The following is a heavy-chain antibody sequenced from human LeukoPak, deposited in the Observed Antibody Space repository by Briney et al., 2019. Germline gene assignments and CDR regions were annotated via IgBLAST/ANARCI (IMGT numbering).Heavy chain of an antibody. CDR1: GYSFTNYW. J-gene: IGHJ6*03. Sequence: GESLKISCKGSGYSFTNYWIGWVRQMPGKGLEWMGIIYPGDSDTRYSPSFQGQLTISADKSISTAYLQWSSLKASDTAMYYCARLGRYYDFWSGYYTGYYYMDVWGKGTTVTISS. CDR2: IYPGDSDT. D-gene: IGHD3-3*01. V-gene: IGHV5-51*01. CDR3: ARLGRYYDFWSGYYTGYYYMDV.